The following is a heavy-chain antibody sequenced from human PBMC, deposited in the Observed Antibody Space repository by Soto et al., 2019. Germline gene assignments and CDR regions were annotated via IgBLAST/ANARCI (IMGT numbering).Heavy chain of an antibody. CDR1: GFSFSRFE. CDR3: AKDLGSYLSPAFDY. D-gene: IGHD1-26*01. J-gene: IGHJ4*02. V-gene: IGHV3-48*03. Sequence: GGSLRLSCAASGFSFSRFEMNWVRQAPGKGLEWVSYISSSSDIIYYADSVKGRFTISRDNAKNSLYLQMNSLRAEDTAIYYCAKDLGSYLSPAFDYWGLGTLVTVSS. CDR2: ISSSSDII.